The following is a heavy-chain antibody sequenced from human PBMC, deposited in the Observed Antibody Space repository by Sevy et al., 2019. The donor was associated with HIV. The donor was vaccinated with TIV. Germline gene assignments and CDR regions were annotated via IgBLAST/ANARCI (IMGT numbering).Heavy chain of an antibody. V-gene: IGHV3-23*01. J-gene: IGHJ6*02. Sequence: GGSLRLSCAASGFTFSSYAMSWDRQAPGKGLEWVSAISGSGGSTYYAYSVKGRFTISRDNSKNTLYLQMNSLRAEDTAVYYCAKEVSVGATPGMDVWGQGTTVTVSS. D-gene: IGHD1-26*01. CDR3: AKEVSVGATPGMDV. CDR2: ISGSGGST. CDR1: GFTFSSYA.